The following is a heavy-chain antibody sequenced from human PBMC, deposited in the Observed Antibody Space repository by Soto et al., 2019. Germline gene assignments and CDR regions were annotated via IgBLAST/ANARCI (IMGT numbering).Heavy chain of an antibody. CDR3: ARTPKRLRFLEWENWFDP. D-gene: IGHD3-3*01. J-gene: IGHJ5*02. CDR1: GYTFTSYD. V-gene: IGHV1-8*01. Sequence: ASVKVSCKASGYTFTSYDINWVRQATGQGLEWMGWMNPNSGNTGYAQKFQGRVTMTRNTSISTAYMELSSLRSEDTAVYYCARTPKRLRFLEWENWFDPWGQGTLVTVS. CDR2: MNPNSGNT.